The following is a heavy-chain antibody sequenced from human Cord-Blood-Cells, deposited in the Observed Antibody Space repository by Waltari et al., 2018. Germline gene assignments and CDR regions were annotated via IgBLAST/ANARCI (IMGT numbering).Heavy chain of an antibody. Sequence: QVQLVQSGAEVKKPGASVQVSCKVSGYPLTELSMHWVRQALGKGLEWMGGFDPEDGETIYAQKFQGRVTMTEDTSTDTAYMELSSLRSEDTAVYYCATVSPSRELQKRHYFDYWGQGTLVTVSS. CDR2: FDPEDGET. CDR3: ATVSPSRELQKRHYFDY. CDR1: GYPLTELS. J-gene: IGHJ4*02. D-gene: IGHD1-26*01. V-gene: IGHV1-24*01.